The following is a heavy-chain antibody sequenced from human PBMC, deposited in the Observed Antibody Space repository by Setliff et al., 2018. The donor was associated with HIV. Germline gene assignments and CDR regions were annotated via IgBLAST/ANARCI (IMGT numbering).Heavy chain of an antibody. J-gene: IGHJ4*02. Sequence: PSETLSLTCAVYGGSFSGYHWSWIRQSPGKGLGWIGEIDHSGSTDDNPSLKSRLSISVDTSNNQFSLKLTSVTAADTALYFCARYQLLWLAFDSWGQGTLVTSPQ. CDR2: IDHSGST. V-gene: IGHV4-34*01. CDR1: GGSFSGYH. D-gene: IGHD2-2*01. CDR3: ARYQLLWLAFDS.